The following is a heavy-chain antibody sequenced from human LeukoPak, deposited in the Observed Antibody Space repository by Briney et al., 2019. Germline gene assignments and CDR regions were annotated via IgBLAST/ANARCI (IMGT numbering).Heavy chain of an antibody. Sequence: PGGSLRPSCAASGFTFSSYWMSWVRQAPGKGLEWVANIKQDGSEKYYVDSVKGRFTISRDNAKNSLYLQMNSLRAEDTAVYYCGRVSESLVNGGVSWSFDNWGQGTLVTVSS. V-gene: IGHV3-7*03. D-gene: IGHD2-15*01. CDR2: IKQDGSEK. J-gene: IGHJ4*02. CDR1: GFTFSSYW. CDR3: GRVSESLVNGGVSWSFDN.